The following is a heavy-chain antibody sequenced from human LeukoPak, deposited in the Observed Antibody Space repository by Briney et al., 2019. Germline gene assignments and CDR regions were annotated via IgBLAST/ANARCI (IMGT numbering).Heavy chain of an antibody. Sequence: GGSLRLSCVASGFTFSSYSMNWVRQAPGKGLEWVSSITSSSTYIYYADSVKVRFTISRDNAKNSLYLQMNSLRAEDTAVYYCARDPIVVVPSASFYYYMDVWGKGTTVTVSS. D-gene: IGHD2-2*01. CDR3: ARDPIVVVPSASFYYYMDV. J-gene: IGHJ6*03. CDR1: GFTFSSYS. CDR2: ITSSSTYI. V-gene: IGHV3-21*01.